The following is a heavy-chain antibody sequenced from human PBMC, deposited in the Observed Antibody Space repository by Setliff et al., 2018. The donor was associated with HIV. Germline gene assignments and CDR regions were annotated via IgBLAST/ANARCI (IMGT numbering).Heavy chain of an antibody. J-gene: IGHJ6*03. CDR1: GYSFTNYW. CDR2: IFPGDSDT. Sequence: PGESLKISCTGSGYSFTNYWIGWVRQMPGKGLEWMGIIFPGDSDTRYSPSFQVQVTISADTSISTAYLQWRSLKASDTAMYYCARQPGRAAMGRENYYYYYMDVWGKGTTVTVSS. CDR3: ARQPGRAAMGRENYYYYYMDV. D-gene: IGHD2-2*01. V-gene: IGHV5-51*01.